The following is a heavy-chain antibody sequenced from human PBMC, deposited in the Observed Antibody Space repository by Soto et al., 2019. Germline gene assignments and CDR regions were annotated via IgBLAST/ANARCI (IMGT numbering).Heavy chain of an antibody. CDR1: GFTFSSYA. Sequence: GSLRLSCAASGFTFSSYAMSWVRQAPGKGLEWVSAISGSGGSTYYADSVKGRFTISRDNSKNTLYLQMNSLRAEDTAVYYCAKGDYDFWSGYSEYYYYYMDVWGKGTTVTVSS. V-gene: IGHV3-23*01. D-gene: IGHD3-3*01. J-gene: IGHJ6*03. CDR2: ISGSGGST. CDR3: AKGDYDFWSGYSEYYYYYMDV.